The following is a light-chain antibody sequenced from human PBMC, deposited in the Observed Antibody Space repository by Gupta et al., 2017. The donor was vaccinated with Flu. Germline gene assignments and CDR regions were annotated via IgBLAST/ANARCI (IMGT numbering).Light chain of an antibody. J-gene: IGKJ3*01. CDR2: AAS. CDR3: QQLNSYPLS. V-gene: IGKV1-9*01. Sequence: DIQLTQSPSFLSASVGDRVTITCRASQGIHNFLAWYQQTPGKAPKLLIYAASTLKSGVPARFGGSGSGTEFTLTISSLQPEDFATYYCQQLNSYPLSFGPGTKVDFK. CDR1: QGIHNF.